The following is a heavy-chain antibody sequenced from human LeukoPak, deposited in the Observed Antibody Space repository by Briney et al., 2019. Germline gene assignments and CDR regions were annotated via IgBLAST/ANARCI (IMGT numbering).Heavy chain of an antibody. Sequence: ASVKVSFKVSGDTLTELSMHWVRQARGKGLEWRGGFEPEDGQTMDAQKFQDRLTMTEDTSTDTCYMELSSLGSEDTAVYYCATGRPGSLLDYWGQGSLVTVSS. CDR3: ATGRPGSLLDY. CDR2: FEPEDGQT. V-gene: IGHV1-24*01. D-gene: IGHD1-1*01. CDR1: GDTLTELS. J-gene: IGHJ4*02.